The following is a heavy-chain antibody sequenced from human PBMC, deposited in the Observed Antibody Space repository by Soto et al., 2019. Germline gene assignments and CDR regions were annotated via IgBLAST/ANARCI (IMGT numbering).Heavy chain of an antibody. CDR2: IYPGDSDT. CDR3: ARTAAAGKYYYGMDV. D-gene: IGHD6-13*01. CDR1: GYSFTSYW. V-gene: IGHV5-51*01. Sequence: GESLKISCKGSGYSFTSYWIGWVRQMPGKGLESMGIIYPGDSDTRYSPSFQGQVTISADKSISTAYLQWSSLKASDTAMYYCARTAAAGKYYYGMDVWGQGTTVTVSS. J-gene: IGHJ6*02.